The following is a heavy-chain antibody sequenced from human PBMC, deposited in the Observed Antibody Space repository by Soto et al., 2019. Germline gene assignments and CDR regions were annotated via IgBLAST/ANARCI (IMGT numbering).Heavy chain of an antibody. J-gene: IGHJ4*02. CDR1: GFTFSSHV. Sequence: EVRLLESAGGLVQPGGSMRLSCAASGFTFSSHVMSWVRQAPGNRLEWVSSISGSGGSTNYADSVKGRFTISRDNYNNTVYLQMNSLRDEDTAVYYCAKGSGDGWGQGTLVTVSS. D-gene: IGHD3-10*01. V-gene: IGHV3-23*01. CDR3: AKGSGDG. CDR2: ISGSGGST.